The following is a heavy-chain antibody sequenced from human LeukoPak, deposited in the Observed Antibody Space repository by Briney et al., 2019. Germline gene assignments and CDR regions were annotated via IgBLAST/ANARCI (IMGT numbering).Heavy chain of an antibody. CDR3: SRVSTSGSYGRFDALHI. J-gene: IGHJ3*02. Sequence: GGSLRLSCAASGFTFSSYAMSWVRQAPGKGLEWVGFIRSKVYGGTTEYAASVKGRVIISRDDSVSIAYLQMNSLKIEDTAMYYCSRVSTSGSYGRFDALHIWSQGTMVTVSS. D-gene: IGHD6-19*01. CDR2: IRSKVYGGTT. CDR1: GFTFSSYA. V-gene: IGHV3-49*04.